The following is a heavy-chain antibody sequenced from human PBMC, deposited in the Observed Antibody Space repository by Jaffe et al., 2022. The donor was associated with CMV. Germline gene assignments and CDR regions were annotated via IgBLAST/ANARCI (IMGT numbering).Heavy chain of an antibody. D-gene: IGHD4-4*01. V-gene: IGHV3-48*03. Sequence: EVHLAESGGGLVQPGGSLRLSCAASGFTFSFYEMMWVRQAPGKGLEWVSYISGSGSPGITIYYADSVRGRFTISRDNAKNSLYLQMNSLRVEDTAVYYCARVQYFDFWGQGTLVTVSS. CDR1: GFTFSFYE. CDR2: ISGSGSPGITI. J-gene: IGHJ4*02. CDR3: ARVQYFDF.